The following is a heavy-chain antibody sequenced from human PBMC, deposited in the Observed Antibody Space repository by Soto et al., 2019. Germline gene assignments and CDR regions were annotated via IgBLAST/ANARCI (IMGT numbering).Heavy chain of an antibody. CDR1: GGSISSYDYY. V-gene: IGHV4-31*03. Sequence: QVLLQESGQGLVKPSQTLSLTCTVSGGSISSYDYYWSWNRQHPGKGLEWIGFTSYSGSTYYNSSLKSRVIISADTSKTQFSLRLSSVTAADTAVYYCARVQYWYFDLWGRGTLVTVSS. CDR2: TSYSGST. J-gene: IGHJ2*01. CDR3: ARVQYWYFDL. D-gene: IGHD4-4*01.